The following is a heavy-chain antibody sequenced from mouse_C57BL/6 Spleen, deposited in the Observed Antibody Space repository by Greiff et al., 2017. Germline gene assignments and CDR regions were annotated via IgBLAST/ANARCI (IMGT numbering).Heavy chain of an antibody. CDR2: IDPEDGET. D-gene: IGHD2-3*01. CDR1: GFNIKDYY. J-gene: IGHJ4*01. Sequence: EVKLVESGAELVKPGASVKLSCTASGFNIKDYYMHWVKQRTEQGLEWIGRIDPEDGETKYAPKFQGKATITADTSSNTAYLQLGSLTSEDTAVYYCARYDGYYPLYAMDYWGQGTSVTVSS. V-gene: IGHV14-2*01. CDR3: ARYDGYYPLYAMDY.